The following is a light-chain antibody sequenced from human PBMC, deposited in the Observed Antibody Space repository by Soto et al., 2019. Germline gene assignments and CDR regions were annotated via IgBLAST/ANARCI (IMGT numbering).Light chain of an antibody. V-gene: IGKV1-5*03. CDR3: QQYNSYSPAQ. J-gene: IGKJ1*01. Sequence: DIQMTHAPSTLSASVGDRGTITCRASQSSSSWLAWYQHKPGKAPKLLIYKASGLERGDTSRFSGSGSVTEVTLTISSLQSYDIATYYCQQYNSYSPAQFGQGTNAAIK. CDR2: KAS. CDR1: QSSSSW.